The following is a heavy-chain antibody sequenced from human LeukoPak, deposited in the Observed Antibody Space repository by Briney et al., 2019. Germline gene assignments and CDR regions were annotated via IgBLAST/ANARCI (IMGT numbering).Heavy chain of an antibody. J-gene: IGHJ4*02. Sequence: ASVKVSCKASGYTFTSYGISWVRQAPGQGLEGGGWISAYNGNANYAQKVQGRVNITTAPSTSTAYMELTSLRSDDTAVYYCARAVDTSQYYYDSSGSVDYWGQGTLVTVSS. CDR3: ARAVDTSQYYYDSSGSVDY. V-gene: IGHV1-18*01. D-gene: IGHD3-22*01. CDR2: ISAYNGNA. CDR1: GYTFTSYG.